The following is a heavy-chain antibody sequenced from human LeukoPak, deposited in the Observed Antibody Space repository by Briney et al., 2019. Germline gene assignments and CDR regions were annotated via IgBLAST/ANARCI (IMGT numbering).Heavy chain of an antibody. Sequence: GGSLRLSCTASGFTFSNYAMHWVRQAPGKGLEYFSAISTNGGATYYANSVKGRFTISRDNSKNTLYLQMGSLTSEDMAVYYCARGRGSSAKDYWGQGKLVTVSS. D-gene: IGHD2-15*01. CDR3: ARGRGSSAKDY. CDR1: GFTFSNYA. V-gene: IGHV3-64*01. CDR2: ISTNGGAT. J-gene: IGHJ4*02.